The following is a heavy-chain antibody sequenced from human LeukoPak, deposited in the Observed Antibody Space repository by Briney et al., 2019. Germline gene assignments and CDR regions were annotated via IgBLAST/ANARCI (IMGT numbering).Heavy chain of an antibody. J-gene: IGHJ4*02. Sequence: SETLSLTCTVSGGSISSSSYYWGWIRQPPGKGLEWIGSIYYSGSTYYNPPLKSRVTISVDTSKNQFSLKLSSVTAADTAVYYCAAYCSSTSCYTSSFDYWGQGTLVTVSS. CDR2: IYYSGST. CDR1: GGSISSSSYY. D-gene: IGHD2-2*02. V-gene: IGHV4-39*01. CDR3: AAYCSSTSCYTSSFDY.